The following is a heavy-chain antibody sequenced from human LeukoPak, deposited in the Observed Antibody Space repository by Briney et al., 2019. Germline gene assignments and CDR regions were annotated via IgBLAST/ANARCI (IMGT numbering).Heavy chain of an antibody. J-gene: IGHJ6*03. CDR2: INPSGCST. D-gene: IGHD3-3*01. CDR3: ARRSYDFWSGYYPYYYYYYTVV. Sequence: ASVKVSCKASGSTFTSDYMHWVRQAPGQGLEGMGIINPSGCSTSYAQKFQGRVTTTADKSTSTAYMELSSLRSEDTAVSYCARRSYDFWSGYYPYYYYYYTVVWGKGTTVTLSS. V-gene: IGHV1-46*01. CDR1: GSTFTSDY.